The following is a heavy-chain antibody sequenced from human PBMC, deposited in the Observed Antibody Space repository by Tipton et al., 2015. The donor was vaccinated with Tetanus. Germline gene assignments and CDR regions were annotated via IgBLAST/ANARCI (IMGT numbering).Heavy chain of an antibody. CDR1: GDSVSNSRVA. V-gene: IGHV6-1*01. Sequence: GLVKTSQTLSLTCDISGDSVSNSRVAWNWIRQSPSRGLVWLGRTQYRSKWYVDYALSAISRITINQDTSKNQLSLQLKSATPEDTAVYYCAREDWGRGFSWGQGTLVTCSS. CDR2: TQYRSKWYV. J-gene: IGHJ5*02. D-gene: IGHD7-27*01. CDR3: AREDWGRGFS.